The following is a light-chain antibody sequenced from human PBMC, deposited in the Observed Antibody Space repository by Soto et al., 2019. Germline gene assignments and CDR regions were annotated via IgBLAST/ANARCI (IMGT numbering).Light chain of an antibody. V-gene: IGKV1-12*01. CDR1: QGISNW. CDR2: DAS. J-gene: IGKJ5*01. Sequence: DIQMTQSPSSVSASVGDRVTITCRASQGISNWLAWYQKKPGKAPNLLIYDASRLQSGVPSRFSGSGGGTDFTLSISSVQPEDFATYFCQQSYMDPITFGQGTRLEIK. CDR3: QQSYMDPIT.